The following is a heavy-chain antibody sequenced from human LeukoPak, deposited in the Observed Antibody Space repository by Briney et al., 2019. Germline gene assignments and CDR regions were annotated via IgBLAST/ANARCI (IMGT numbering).Heavy chain of an antibody. CDR2: MNPNSGNT. Sequence: GASVKVSCKASGYTFTSYDINWVRQATGQGLEWMGWMNPNSGNTGYAQKFQGRVTMTRNTSISTAYMELSSLRSEDTAVYYCARDREVYSSGEGYFDYWGQGTLVTVSS. J-gene: IGHJ4*02. CDR1: GYTFTSYD. D-gene: IGHD6-19*01. V-gene: IGHV1-8*01. CDR3: ARDREVYSSGEGYFDY.